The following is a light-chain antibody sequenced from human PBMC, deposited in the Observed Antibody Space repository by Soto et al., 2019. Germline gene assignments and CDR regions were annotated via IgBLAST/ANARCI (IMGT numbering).Light chain of an antibody. Sequence: DIQMTQSPSSLSASVGARVPITCQASQDISNYLNWYPQKPGKAPKLLIYDASNLETGVPSRFSGSGSGTDFTSTISSLQPEDIATYYCQQYDNLPLTLGGGTKVDTK. J-gene: IGKJ4*01. V-gene: IGKV1-33*01. CDR2: DAS. CDR3: QQYDNLPLT. CDR1: QDISNY.